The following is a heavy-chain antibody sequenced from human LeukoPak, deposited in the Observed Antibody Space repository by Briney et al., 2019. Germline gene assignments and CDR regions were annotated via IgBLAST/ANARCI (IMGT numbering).Heavy chain of an antibody. CDR2: IYYSGST. Sequence: SETLSLTCTVSGDSITTYYWSWIRQPPGKGLEWIGYIYYSGSTNYNPSLKSRVTISVDTSKNQFSLKLSSVTAADTAVYYCARGGGQQLVSPYYYYGMDVWGQGTTVTVSS. CDR3: ARGGGQQLVSPYYYYGMDV. CDR1: GDSITTYY. J-gene: IGHJ6*02. D-gene: IGHD6-13*01. V-gene: IGHV4-59*01.